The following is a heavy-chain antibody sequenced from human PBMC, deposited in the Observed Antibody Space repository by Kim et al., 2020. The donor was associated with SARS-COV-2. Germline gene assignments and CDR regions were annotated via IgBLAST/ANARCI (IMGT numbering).Heavy chain of an antibody. D-gene: IGHD6-13*01. J-gene: IGHJ4*02. Sequence: ADSVKGRFTISRDNSKNTLYLQMNSLRAEDTAVYYCAKDRDWAAAGPFDYWGQGTLVTVSS. V-gene: IGHV3-23*01. CDR3: AKDRDWAAAGPFDY.